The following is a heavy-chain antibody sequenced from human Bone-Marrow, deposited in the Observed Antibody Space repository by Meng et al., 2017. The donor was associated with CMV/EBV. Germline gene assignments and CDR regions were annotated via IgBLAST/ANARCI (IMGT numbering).Heavy chain of an antibody. Sequence: GGSLRLSCAASGFTFSNYTMHWVRQAPGKGLEWVSSINFSGYLFYADSVKGRFTISRDNAKNFLYLQMNSLRAEDTALYYCARRGGSYYLDNWGQGTLVTVSS. CDR1: GFTFSNYT. CDR2: SINFSGYL. D-gene: IGHD1-26*01. J-gene: IGHJ1*01. V-gene: IGHV3-21*04. CDR3: ARRGGSYYLDN.